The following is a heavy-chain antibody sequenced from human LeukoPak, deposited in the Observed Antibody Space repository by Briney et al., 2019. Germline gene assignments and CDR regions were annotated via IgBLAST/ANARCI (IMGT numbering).Heavy chain of an antibody. CDR3: ARPNSGSYALDY. V-gene: IGHV3-30*04. Sequence: GGSLRLSCAASGFTFSSYAMHWVRQAPGKGLEWVAVISYDGSNKYYADSVKGRFTISRDNSKNTLYLQTNSLRAEDTAVYYCARPNSGSYALDYWGQGTLVTVSS. CDR2: ISYDGSNK. J-gene: IGHJ4*02. D-gene: IGHD1-26*01. CDR1: GFTFSSYA.